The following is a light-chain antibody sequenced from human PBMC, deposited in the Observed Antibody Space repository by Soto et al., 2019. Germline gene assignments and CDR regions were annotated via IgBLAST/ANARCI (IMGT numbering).Light chain of an antibody. V-gene: IGKV1-5*01. J-gene: IGKJ1*01. CDR1: QSISSW. CDR2: DAS. CDR3: QQYNSWT. Sequence: IQMTQSPSTLSASVADRLTITCRASQSISSWLAWYQQKPGKAPKLLIYDASSLESGVPSRFSGSGSGTEFTLTISSLQPDDFATYYCQQYNSWTFGQGTKVDIK.